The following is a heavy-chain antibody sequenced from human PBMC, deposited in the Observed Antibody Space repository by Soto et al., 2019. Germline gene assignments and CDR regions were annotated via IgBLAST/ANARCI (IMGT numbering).Heavy chain of an antibody. J-gene: IGHJ6*02. V-gene: IGHV3-30*18. Sequence: LRLSCAASGFSFSNYGMHWVRQAPGKGLEWVALISYDGSKKYYADSVKGRFTISRDNSMNTLYLQMNSLRADDTAVYYCAKDPRLIVGRYYYYYGMDVWGQGTTVTVS. D-gene: IGHD1-26*01. CDR1: GFSFSNYG. CDR3: AKDPRLIVGRYYYYYGMDV. CDR2: ISYDGSKK.